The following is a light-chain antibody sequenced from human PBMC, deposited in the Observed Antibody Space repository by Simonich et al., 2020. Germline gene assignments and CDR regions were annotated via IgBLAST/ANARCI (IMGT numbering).Light chain of an antibody. J-gene: IGKJ4*01. CDR1: QSVSSN. CDR3: QQYNNWPPT. V-gene: IGKV3-15*01. Sequence: EIVMTQSPATLSVSPGERATLSCRASQSVSSNLAWYQQNPGQAPRLLIYGASTRATGIPARFSGSGSGTEFTLTISSRQSEDFAVYYCQQYNNWPPTFGGGTKVEIK. CDR2: GAS.